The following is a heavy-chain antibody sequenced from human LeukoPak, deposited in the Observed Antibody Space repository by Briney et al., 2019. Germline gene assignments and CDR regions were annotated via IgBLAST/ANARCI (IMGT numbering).Heavy chain of an antibody. CDR1: GYTFTSYD. CDR3: ASVTVTTWAPDGHMDV. D-gene: IGHD4-11*01. J-gene: IGHJ6*03. CDR2: MNPNSGNT. V-gene: IGHV1-8*01. Sequence: ASVKVSCKASGYTFTSYDINWVRQATGQGLEWMGWMNPNSGNTGYAQKFQGRVTMTRNTSISTAYMDLSSLRSEDTAVYYCASVTVTTWAPDGHMDVWGKGTTVTVSS.